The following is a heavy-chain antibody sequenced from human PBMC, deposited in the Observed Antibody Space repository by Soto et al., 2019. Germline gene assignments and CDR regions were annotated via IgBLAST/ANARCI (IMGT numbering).Heavy chain of an antibody. CDR1: GFTFGDYA. CDR3: TRDRGFLDALDYHDSSGGPFDF. J-gene: IGHJ4*02. D-gene: IGHD3-22*01. Sequence: PGGSLRLSCTASGFTFGDYAMSWFRQAPGKGLEWVGFIRSKAYGGTTEYAASVKGRFTISRDDSKSIAYLQMNSLKTEDTAVYYCTRDRGFLDALDYHDSSGGPFDFWGQGTLVTVSS. V-gene: IGHV3-49*03. CDR2: IRSKAYGGTT.